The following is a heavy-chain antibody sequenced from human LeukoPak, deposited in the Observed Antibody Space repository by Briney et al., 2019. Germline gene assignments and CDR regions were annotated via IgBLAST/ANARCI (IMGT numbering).Heavy chain of an antibody. Sequence: PSETLSLTCTVSGGSISSSSYYWGWIRQPPGKGLEWIGSIYYSGSTYYNPSLKSRVTISVDTSKNQFSLKLSSVTAADTAVYYCARHVDSSSWYRRFDPWGQGTLVTVSS. CDR1: GGSISSSSYY. CDR3: ARHVDSSSWYRRFDP. D-gene: IGHD6-13*01. V-gene: IGHV4-39*01. J-gene: IGHJ5*02. CDR2: IYYSGST.